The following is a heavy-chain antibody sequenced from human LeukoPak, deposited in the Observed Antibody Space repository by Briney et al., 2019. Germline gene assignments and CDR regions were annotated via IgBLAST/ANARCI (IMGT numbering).Heavy chain of an antibody. Sequence: GGSLRLSCASSGFTHSSNYMSWVRQAPGKGLEWVSVIYTGGSTYSADSVKGRFTISRDNSTNTLYLQTNTLRAEDTGVYYCAGLAVAGTGYYYYYGMDVWGQGTTVTVSS. J-gene: IGHJ6*02. D-gene: IGHD6-19*01. V-gene: IGHV3-66*01. CDR2: IYTGGST. CDR3: AGLAVAGTGYYYYYGMDV. CDR1: GFTHSSNY.